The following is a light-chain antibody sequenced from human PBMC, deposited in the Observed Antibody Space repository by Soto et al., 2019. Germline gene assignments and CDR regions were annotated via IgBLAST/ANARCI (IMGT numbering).Light chain of an antibody. CDR1: QRISIW. Sequence: DIQMTQSPSTLSASIGDRVTITCRASQRISIWLAWYQQKPGEAPKLLVFKASSLESVAPLRVSGSGSGTEFTLTIRSLQPDDFATYYCQQYNSYPYTFGQGTKLEIK. J-gene: IGKJ2*01. V-gene: IGKV1-5*03. CDR3: QQYNSYPYT. CDR2: KAS.